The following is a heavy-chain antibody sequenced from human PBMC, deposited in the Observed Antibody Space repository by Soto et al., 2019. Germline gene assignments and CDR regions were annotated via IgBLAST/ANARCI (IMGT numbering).Heavy chain of an antibody. CDR3: VRVVAIPGYPDY. D-gene: IGHD5-12*01. V-gene: IGHV1-3*01. J-gene: IGHJ4*02. CDR1: GYTFTSYA. CDR2: INAGNGNT. Sequence: ASVKVSCKASGYTFTSYAIHWVRQAPGQRLEWMGWINAGNGNTKYSQKFQGRVTITRDTSASTAYMELSSLRSEDTAVYYCVRVVAIPGYPDYWGQGTLVTVS.